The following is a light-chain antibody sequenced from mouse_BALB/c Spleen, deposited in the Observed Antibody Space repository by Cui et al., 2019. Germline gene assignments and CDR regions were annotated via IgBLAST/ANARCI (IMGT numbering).Light chain of an antibody. V-gene: IGKV12-46*01. CDR3: QHFWGTPWT. J-gene: IGKJ1*01. CDR1: ENIYSN. Sequence: DIQMTQSPASLSVSVGETVTITCRASENIYSNLAWYQKKQGKSPQLLVYAATNLADGVPSRFSGSGSGTQYSLKINSLQSEDFGSYYCQHFWGTPWTFGGGTKLEIK. CDR2: AAT.